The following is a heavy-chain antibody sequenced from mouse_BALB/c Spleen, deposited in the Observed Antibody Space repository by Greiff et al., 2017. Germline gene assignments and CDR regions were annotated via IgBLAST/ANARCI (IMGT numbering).Heavy chain of an antibody. CDR3: ARSGGYYAMDY. CDR1: GFTFSSFG. J-gene: IGHJ4*01. Sequence: DVKLVESGGGLVQPGGSRKLSCAASGFTFSSFGKHWVRQAPEKGLEWVAYISSGSSTIYYADTVKGRFTISRDNPKNTLFLQMTSLRSEDTAMYYCARSGGYYAMDYWGQGTSVTVSS. CDR2: ISSGSSTI. V-gene: IGHV5-17*02. D-gene: IGHD3-2*02.